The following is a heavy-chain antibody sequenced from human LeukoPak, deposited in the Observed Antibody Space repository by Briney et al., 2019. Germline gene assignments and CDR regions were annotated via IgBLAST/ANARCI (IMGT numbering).Heavy chain of an antibody. CDR2: ISSSSSYI. V-gene: IGHV3-21*01. Sequence: GGSLRLSCAASGFTFSSYSMNWVRQAPGKGLEWVSPISSSSSYIYYADSVKGRFTISRDNAKNSLYLQMNSLRAEDTAVYYCARERGSVAGTLDTDYWGQGTLVTVSS. J-gene: IGHJ4*02. D-gene: IGHD6-19*01. CDR1: GFTFSSYS. CDR3: ARERGSVAGTLDTDY.